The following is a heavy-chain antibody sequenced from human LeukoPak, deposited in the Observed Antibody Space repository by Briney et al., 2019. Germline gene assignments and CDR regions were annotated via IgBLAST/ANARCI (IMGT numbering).Heavy chain of an antibody. CDR1: GVSISSDF. D-gene: IGHD4-17*01. J-gene: IGHJ3*02. V-gene: IGHV4-59*12. CDR3: AGYDLLDYGAHGAFDI. Sequence: PSGTLSLTCTVSGVSISSDFWSWIRQSPGKGLEWIGYTSYTGSTNYNPSLKSRVTMSTDASKNQFSLKLSSVTAADTAVYYCAGYDLLDYGAHGAFDIWGQGTMVTVSS. CDR2: TSYTGST.